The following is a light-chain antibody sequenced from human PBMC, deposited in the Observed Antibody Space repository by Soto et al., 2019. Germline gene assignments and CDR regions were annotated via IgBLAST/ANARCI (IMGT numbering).Light chain of an antibody. CDR1: QAIITY. CDR2: DAS. CDR3: QQYDNLPLT. V-gene: IGKV1-33*01. Sequence: DIQLTQSPSSLSASVGDRVTITCQASQAIITYLNWFQQRPGKAPKLLIYDASHLETGVPSRFSGSGSGTAFTLTISSLQPEDVGTYYCQQYDNLPLTCGGGTKVEV. J-gene: IGKJ4*01.